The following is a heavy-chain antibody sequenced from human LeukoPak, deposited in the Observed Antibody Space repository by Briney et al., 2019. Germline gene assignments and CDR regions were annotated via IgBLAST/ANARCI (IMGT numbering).Heavy chain of an antibody. J-gene: IGHJ4*02. V-gene: IGHV1-69*04. Sequence: PSVKVSCKASGGTFSSYAISWVRQAPGQGLDWMGRIIPILGIANYEHKFQGSVMITADKFTSTAYMELSSLRSEDTAVYYCAGTCSGGRSFDYWGQGTLVTVSS. D-gene: IGHD2-15*01. CDR3: AGTCSGGRSFDY. CDR1: GGTFSSYA. CDR2: IIPILGIA.